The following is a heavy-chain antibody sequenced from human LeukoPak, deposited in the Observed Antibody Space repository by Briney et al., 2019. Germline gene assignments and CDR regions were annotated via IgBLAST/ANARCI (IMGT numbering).Heavy chain of an antibody. CDR2: INPTTGDT. J-gene: IGHJ3*02. CDR3: ARYGFSTVWQGGWHAFDI. CDR1: GYTFTSYY. Sequence: ASVTVSSKASGYTFTSYYIHWVRQAPGEGLGWVGQINPTTGDTTYAQKFQGRLTVTRDMSTITVYMELSSLTSEDTAVFYCARYGFSTVWQGGWHAFDIWGQGTVVTVSS. V-gene: IGHV1-46*01. D-gene: IGHD6-13*01.